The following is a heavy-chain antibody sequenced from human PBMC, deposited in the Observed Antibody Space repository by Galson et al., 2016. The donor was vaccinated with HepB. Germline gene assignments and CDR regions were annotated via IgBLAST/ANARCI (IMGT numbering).Heavy chain of an antibody. CDR2: ISYKGTS. Sequence: SETLSLTCTASGGSVYSKNHHWGWIRQPPGKGLEWIGSISYKGTSFYNPSFKIRVTITLDTSRNQFSVKLASVTAADTALYYCVGEMGTATSGPFWYFDLWGRGTPVFVSS. D-gene: IGHD1/OR15-1a*01. CDR1: GGSVYSKNHH. CDR3: VGEMGTATSGPFWYFDL. V-gene: IGHV4-39*07. J-gene: IGHJ2*01.